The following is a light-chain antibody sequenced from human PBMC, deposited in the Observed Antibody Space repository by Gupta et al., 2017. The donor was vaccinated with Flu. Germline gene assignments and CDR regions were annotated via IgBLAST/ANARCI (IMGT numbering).Light chain of an antibody. Sequence: QSALTQPASVSGSPGQSITISCTGTSSDVGGYNYVSWHQQHPGKAPKLMIYEVSNRPSGVSNRFSGSKSGNTASLTISGLQAEDEADYYCSSYTSSSTLVVFGTGTKVTVL. CDR2: EVS. CDR3: SSYTSSSTLVV. V-gene: IGLV2-14*01. CDR1: SSDVGGYNY. J-gene: IGLJ1*01.